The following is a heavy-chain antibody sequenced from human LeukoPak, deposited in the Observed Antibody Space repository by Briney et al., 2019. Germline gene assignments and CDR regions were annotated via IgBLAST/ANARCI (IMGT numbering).Heavy chain of an antibody. CDR2: IYYSGST. J-gene: IGHJ4*02. D-gene: IGHD3-22*01. Sequence: SETLSLTCTVSGGSISSSSYYWGWIRQPPGKGLEWIGSIYYSGSTYYNPSLKSRVTISVDASKNQFSLKLSSVTAADTAVYSCARLLDSSGPGDYWGQGTLVTVSS. V-gene: IGHV4-39*01. CDR1: GGSISSSSYY. CDR3: ARLLDSSGPGDY.